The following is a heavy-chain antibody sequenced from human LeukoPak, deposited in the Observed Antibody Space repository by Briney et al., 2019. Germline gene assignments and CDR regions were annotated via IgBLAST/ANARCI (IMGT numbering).Heavy chain of an antibody. J-gene: IGHJ4*02. D-gene: IGHD3-22*01. CDR2: ISGSGGST. CDR3: AKGSSGSHGYFDY. CDR1: GFSFSSYA. Sequence: GGSLRLSCATSGFSFSSYAMSWVRQAPGKGLEWVSAISGSGGSTYYADSVKGRFTISRDNAKNSLYLQMNSLRAEDTALYYCAKGSSGSHGYFDYWGQGTLVTVSS. V-gene: IGHV3-23*01.